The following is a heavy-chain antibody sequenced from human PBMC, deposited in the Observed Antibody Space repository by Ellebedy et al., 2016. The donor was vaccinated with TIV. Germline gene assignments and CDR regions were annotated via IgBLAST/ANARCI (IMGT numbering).Heavy chain of an antibody. CDR2: IDPRGGSA. CDR3: ARGLYSYGSYYFDY. CDR1: GDTYTYYY. Sequence: ASVKVSXKASRPGDTYTYYYMHWMRQAPGQGLEWMGIIDPRGGSATYAQKFQGRVTMTRDTSTSTVYMEVSSLRSEDTAVYFCARGLYSYGSYYFDYWGQGTRVTVSS. V-gene: IGHV1-46*01. J-gene: IGHJ4*02. D-gene: IGHD3-10*01.